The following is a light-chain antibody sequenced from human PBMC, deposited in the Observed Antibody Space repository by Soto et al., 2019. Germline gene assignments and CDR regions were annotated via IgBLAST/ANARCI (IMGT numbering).Light chain of an antibody. V-gene: IGLV1-47*01. CDR1: SSNIGSQY. CDR3: AAWDGSLNGWL. CDR2: RNT. Sequence: QSVLTQRPSASGTPGQRVTISCSGSSSNIGSQYVYWYQQLPGTAPKVLIYRNTERPSGVPDRFSGSKSGTSASLAISGLRSEDESDYYCAAWDGSLNGWLFGVGTKLTVL. J-gene: IGLJ2*01.